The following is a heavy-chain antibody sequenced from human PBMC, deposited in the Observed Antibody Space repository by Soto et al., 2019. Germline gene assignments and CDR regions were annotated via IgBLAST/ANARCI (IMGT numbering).Heavy chain of an antibody. V-gene: IGHV3-74*01. CDR1: GFTFSSYW. Sequence: PGGSLRLSCAASGFTFSSYWMHWVRQAPGKGLVWVSRINSDGSSTSYADSVKGRFTISRDNAKNTLYLQMNSLRAEDTAVYYCASEAAYYDIFIGYSSDYYYYGTDVWGQGTTVTVSS. J-gene: IGHJ6*02. D-gene: IGHD3-9*01. CDR3: ASEAAYYDIFIGYSSDYYYYGTDV. CDR2: INSDGSST.